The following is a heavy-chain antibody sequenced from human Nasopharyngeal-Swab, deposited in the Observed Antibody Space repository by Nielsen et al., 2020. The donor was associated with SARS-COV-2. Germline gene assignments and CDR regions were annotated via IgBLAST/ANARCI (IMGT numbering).Heavy chain of an antibody. D-gene: IGHD2-21*01. V-gene: IGHV3-30*07. Sequence: DSVKGRFTISRDDSKNTVYLQMNSLRGEDTAVYYCARGDSFWGQGTTVTVSS. J-gene: IGHJ6*02. CDR3: ARGDSF.